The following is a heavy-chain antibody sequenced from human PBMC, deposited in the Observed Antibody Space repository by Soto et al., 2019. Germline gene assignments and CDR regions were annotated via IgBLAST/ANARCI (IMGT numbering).Heavy chain of an antibody. V-gene: IGHV5-51*01. CDR1: GYSFTSYW. CDR3: ARYCDSSGYYLDY. D-gene: IGHD3-22*01. Sequence: GQSLKISCKGAGYSFTSYWIGWVRQMPGKGLEWMGIIYPGDSDTRYSPSFQGQVTISADKSISIAYLQWSSLKASDTAMYYCARYCDSSGYYLDYWGQGALVTDSS. CDR2: IYPGDSDT. J-gene: IGHJ4*02.